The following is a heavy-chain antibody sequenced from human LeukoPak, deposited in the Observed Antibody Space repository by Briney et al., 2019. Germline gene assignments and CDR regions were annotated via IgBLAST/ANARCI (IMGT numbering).Heavy chain of an antibody. J-gene: IGHJ4*02. CDR1: GLTFSSYS. Sequence: PGGSLRLSCAASGLTFSSYSMNWVRQAPGKGLEWVSSISSSSSYIYYADSVKGRFTISRDNAKNSLYLQMNSLRAEDTAVYYCARGSASSGWNGDDYWGQGTLVTVSS. CDR3: ARGSASSGWNGDDY. V-gene: IGHV3-21*01. D-gene: IGHD6-19*01. CDR2: ISSSSSYI.